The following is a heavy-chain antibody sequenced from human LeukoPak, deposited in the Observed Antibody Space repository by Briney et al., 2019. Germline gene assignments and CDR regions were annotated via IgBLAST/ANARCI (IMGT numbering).Heavy chain of an antibody. Sequence: GGSLRLSCAASGFTFSSYGMHWVRQAPGKGLEWVAVIWSDGSNKYYADSVKGRFTISRDNSKNTLFLQMNSLRTEDTAVYYCARDSLGTSSGWFDPGAREPWSPSPQ. D-gene: IGHD6-19*01. CDR1: GFTFSSYG. CDR2: IWSDGSNK. CDR3: ARDSLGTSSGWFDP. J-gene: IGHJ5*02. V-gene: IGHV3-33*01.